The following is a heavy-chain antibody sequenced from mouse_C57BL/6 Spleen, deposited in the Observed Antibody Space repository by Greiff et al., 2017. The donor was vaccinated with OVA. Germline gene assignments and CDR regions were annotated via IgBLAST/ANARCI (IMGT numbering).Heavy chain of an antibody. CDR3: AREGDYYGSSGGYFDV. D-gene: IGHD1-1*01. V-gene: IGHV3-1*01. CDR2: ISYSGST. Sequence: EVQLQQSGPGMVKPSQSLSLTCTVTGYSITSGYDWHWLRHFPGNKLEWMGYISYSGSTNYNPSIKRRISITHDKSKNHFFLKLNSVPTEDTATYYCAREGDYYGSSGGYFDVWGTGTTVTVSS. J-gene: IGHJ1*03. CDR1: GYSITSGYD.